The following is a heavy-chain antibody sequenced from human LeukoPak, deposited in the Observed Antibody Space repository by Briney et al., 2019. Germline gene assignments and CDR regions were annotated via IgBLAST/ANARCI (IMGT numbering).Heavy chain of an antibody. CDR1: GYTFTGYY. CDR3: ASATRVPIYYYYMDV. Sequence: ASVKVSCKASGYTFTGYYMHWVRQAPGQGLEWMGWINPNSGGTNYAQKFQGRVTMTRDTSISTAYMELSSLRSEDTAVYYCASATRVPIYYYYMDVWGKGTTVTVSS. V-gene: IGHV1-2*02. J-gene: IGHJ6*03. D-gene: IGHD2-15*01. CDR2: INPNSGGT.